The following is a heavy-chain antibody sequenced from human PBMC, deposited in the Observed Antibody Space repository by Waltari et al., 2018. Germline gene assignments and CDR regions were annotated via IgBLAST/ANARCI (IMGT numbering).Heavy chain of an antibody. Sequence: EVQVVESGGDLVQPGGSLRLSCVASGSTFSNHWMSWVRQAPGKGLEWVANINGDGSTKFYVDSVKGRFTISRDNTKNSVYLQMNSLRDDDTAVYYCARAVDVADYWGQGTLVTVSS. CDR2: INGDGSTK. CDR3: ARAVDVADY. D-gene: IGHD5-12*01. J-gene: IGHJ4*02. CDR1: GSTFSNHW. V-gene: IGHV3-7*01.